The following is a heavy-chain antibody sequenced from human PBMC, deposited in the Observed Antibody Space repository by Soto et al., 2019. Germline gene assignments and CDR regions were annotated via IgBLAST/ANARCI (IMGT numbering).Heavy chain of an antibody. J-gene: IGHJ6*02. Sequence: GASVKVSCKASGYTFTSYGFNWVRQAPGQGLEWMRIINPSSGNTSYAQKFQGRVTMTRDTSTSTVYMELSSLRSEDTAVYYCARDMSVPGIAVAEVIMDVWGQGTTVTVSS. CDR2: INPSSGNT. CDR3: ARDMSVPGIAVAEVIMDV. V-gene: IGHV1-46*03. D-gene: IGHD6-19*01. CDR1: GYTFTSYG.